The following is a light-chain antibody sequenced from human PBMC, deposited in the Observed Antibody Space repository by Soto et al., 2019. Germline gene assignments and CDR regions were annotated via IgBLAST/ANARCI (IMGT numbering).Light chain of an antibody. V-gene: IGLV2-23*01. CDR2: EGS. J-gene: IGLJ2*01. Sequence: QSALTQPASMSESPGQSITLSCTRTSSGVENYNLVSWYQHRPGKAPKLIIYEGSQRPSGVSDRFSGSKSGNTASLTISGLRAEDEADYYCSSYAGAVVFGGGTKVTVL. CDR3: SSYAGAVV. CDR1: SSGVENYNL.